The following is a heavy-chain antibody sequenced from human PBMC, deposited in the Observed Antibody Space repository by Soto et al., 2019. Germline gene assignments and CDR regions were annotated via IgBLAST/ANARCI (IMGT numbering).Heavy chain of an antibody. CDR2: INAGNGNT. D-gene: IGHD3-3*01. CDR3: ARARERITIFGVVIIRDDYYYYMDV. CDR1: GYTFTSYA. V-gene: IGHV1-3*01. Sequence: ASVKVSWKASGYTFTSYAMHLVRQAPGQKLEGMGWINAGNGNTKYSQKFQGRVTITRDTSASTAYMELSSLRSEDTAVYYCARARERITIFGVVIIRDDYYYYMDVWGKGTTVTVSS. J-gene: IGHJ6*03.